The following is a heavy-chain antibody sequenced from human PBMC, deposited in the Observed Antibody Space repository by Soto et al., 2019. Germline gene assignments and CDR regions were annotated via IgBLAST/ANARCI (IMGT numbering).Heavy chain of an antibody. V-gene: IGHV4-39*01. J-gene: IGHJ5*02. Sequence: QLQLQESGPGLVKPSETLSLTCTVSGGSISSSSYYWGWIRQPPGKGLEWIGSIYYSGSTHYNPSLKSRVTISVDTSKNQFSLKLSSVTAADTAVYDCARGYCSGGSCYGNWFEPWGKGTLVTVSS. D-gene: IGHD2-15*01. CDR3: ARGYCSGGSCYGNWFEP. CDR2: IYYSGST. CDR1: GGSISSSSYY.